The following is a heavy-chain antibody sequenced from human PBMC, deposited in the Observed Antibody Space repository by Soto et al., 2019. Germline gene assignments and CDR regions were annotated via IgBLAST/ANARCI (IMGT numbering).Heavy chain of an antibody. Sequence: GGSLRLSCAASGFTFSSYSMNWVRQAPGKGLEWVSSISSSSSYIYYADSVKGRFTISRDNAKNSLYLQMNSLRAEDTAVYYCARDQQLADYGDYFHYGMDVWGQGITVTVSS. D-gene: IGHD4-17*01. CDR1: GFTFSSYS. V-gene: IGHV3-21*01. CDR2: ISSSSSYI. CDR3: ARDQQLADYGDYFHYGMDV. J-gene: IGHJ6*02.